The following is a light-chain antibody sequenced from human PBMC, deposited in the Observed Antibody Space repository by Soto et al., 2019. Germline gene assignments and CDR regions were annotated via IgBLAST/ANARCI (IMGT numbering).Light chain of an antibody. Sequence: DVQMTQSPSSLSASVGDRVTITCRASQGISNSLAWYQQRPGRVPKLLIYGASNLQSEVPSRFSGSGSGTDFTLTISSLQPEDVATYYCQKYGSAARTFGQGTKV. CDR3: QKYGSAART. V-gene: IGKV1-27*01. CDR2: GAS. CDR1: QGISNS. J-gene: IGKJ1*01.